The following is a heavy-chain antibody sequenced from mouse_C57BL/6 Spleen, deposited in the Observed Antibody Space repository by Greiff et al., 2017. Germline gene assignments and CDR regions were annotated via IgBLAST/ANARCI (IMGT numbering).Heavy chain of an antibody. J-gene: IGHJ3*01. CDR1: GYAFSSSW. CDR2: IYPGDGDT. Sequence: QVQLQQSGPELVKPGASVKISCKASGYAFSSSWMNWVKQRPGKGLEWIGRIYPGDGDTNYNGKFKGKATLTAGKSSSTAYMQLSSLTSEDSAVYFCAEFAYWGQGTLVTVSA. CDR3: AEFAY. V-gene: IGHV1-82*01.